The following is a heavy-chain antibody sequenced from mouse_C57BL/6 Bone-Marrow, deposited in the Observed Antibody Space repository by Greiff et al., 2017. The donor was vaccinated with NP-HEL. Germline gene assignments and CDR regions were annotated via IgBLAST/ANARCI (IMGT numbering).Heavy chain of an antibody. Sequence: VKLQQSGAELVRPGTSVKVSCKASGYAFTNYLIEWVKQRPGQGLEWIGVINPGSGGTNYNEKFKGKATLTADKSSSTAYMQLSSLTSEDSAVYFCARAFSYGTLDYWGQGTTLTVSS. V-gene: IGHV1-54*01. J-gene: IGHJ2*01. CDR3: ARAFSYGTLDY. CDR1: GYAFTNYL. CDR2: INPGSGGT. D-gene: IGHD2-1*01.